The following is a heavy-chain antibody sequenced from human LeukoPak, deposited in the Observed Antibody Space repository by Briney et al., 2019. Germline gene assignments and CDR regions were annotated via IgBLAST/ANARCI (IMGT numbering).Heavy chain of an antibody. Sequence: GGSLRLSCAASGFTFSSYAMSWVRQAPGKGLEWVSAISGSGGSTYYADSVKGRFTISRDNSKNTLYLQMNSLRAEDTAVYYCAKEPSGFGRVIVFRLFYDYWGQGTLVTVSS. V-gene: IGHV3-23*01. CDR2: ISGSGGST. J-gene: IGHJ4*02. CDR3: AKEPSGFGRVIVFRLFYDY. D-gene: IGHD3-16*02. CDR1: GFTFSSYA.